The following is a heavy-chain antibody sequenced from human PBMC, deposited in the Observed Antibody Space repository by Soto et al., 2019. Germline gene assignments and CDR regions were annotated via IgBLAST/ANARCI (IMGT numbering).Heavy chain of an antibody. CDR1: GGSISSYY. CDR3: ARGGTMVRGVSPYYFDY. D-gene: IGHD3-10*01. Sequence: QVQLQESGPGLVKPSETLSLTCTVSGGSISSYYWSWIRQPPGKGLEWIGYIYYSGSTNYNPSLKSRVTISVDXSXNXXSLKLSSVTAADTAVYYCARGGTMVRGVSPYYFDYWGQGTLVTVSS. V-gene: IGHV4-59*08. J-gene: IGHJ4*02. CDR2: IYYSGST.